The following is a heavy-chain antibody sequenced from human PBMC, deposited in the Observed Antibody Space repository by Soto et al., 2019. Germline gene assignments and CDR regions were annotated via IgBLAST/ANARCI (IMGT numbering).Heavy chain of an antibody. CDR3: ARKGYSSGWRV. CDR1: GGSFSGYY. J-gene: IGHJ4*02. V-gene: IGHV4-34*01. Sequence: QVQLQQWGAGLLKPSETLSLTCAVYGGSFSGYYWSWIRQPPGKGLEWIGEINHSGSTNYNPSLKSRGTISVDTSKNQFSLKLSSVTAADTAVYYCARKGYSSGWRVWGQGTLVTVSS. CDR2: INHSGST. D-gene: IGHD6-19*01.